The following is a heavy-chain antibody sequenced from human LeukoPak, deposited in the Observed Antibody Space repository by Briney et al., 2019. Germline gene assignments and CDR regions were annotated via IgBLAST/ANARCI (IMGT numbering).Heavy chain of an antibody. CDR2: ISGSGGST. Sequence: GGSLRLSCAASGFTFSSYAMSWVRQAPGKGLEWVSAISGSGGSTYYPGSVKGRFTISRENAKNSLCLQMNSLRAEDTAVYYCARVRGIAARGYYYYYGMDVWGQGTTVTVSS. CDR1: GFTFSSYA. D-gene: IGHD6-6*01. J-gene: IGHJ6*02. V-gene: IGHV3-23*01. CDR3: ARVRGIAARGYYYYYGMDV.